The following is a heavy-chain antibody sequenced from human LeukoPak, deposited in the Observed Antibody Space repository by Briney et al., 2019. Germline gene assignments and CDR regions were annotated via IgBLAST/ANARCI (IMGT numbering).Heavy chain of an antibody. D-gene: IGHD3-3*01. CDR3: ARESFGVANYYMDV. Sequence: GGSLRLSCAASGFTFSDFYMSWIRQAPGKGLEWVSYISSSGSTIYYADSVKGRFTISRDNAKNSLYLQMNSLRAEDTAVYYCARESFGVANYYMDVWGKGTTVTVSS. V-gene: IGHV3-11*04. J-gene: IGHJ6*03. CDR2: ISSSGSTI. CDR1: GFTFSDFY.